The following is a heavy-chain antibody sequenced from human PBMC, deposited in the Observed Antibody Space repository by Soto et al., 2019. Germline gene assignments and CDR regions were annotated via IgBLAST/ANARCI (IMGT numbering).Heavy chain of an antibody. J-gene: IGHJ4*02. CDR2: VHDTGTT. CDR1: GGSVSSGGNY. V-gene: IGHV4-39*01. D-gene: IGHD6-6*01. CDR3: ARGLSSPSAAGV. Sequence: QLQLQESGPGLAKPSETLSLTCAVSGGSVSSGGNYWGWIRQSPGKGLEWIGSVHDTGTTHYNPSLTSRVTISVDTSKNQFSLNVNSVTAADTAVYYCARGLSSPSAAGVWGQGTLVTVSS.